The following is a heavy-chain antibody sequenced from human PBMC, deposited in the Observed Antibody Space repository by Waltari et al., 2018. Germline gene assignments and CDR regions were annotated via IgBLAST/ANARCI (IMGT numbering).Heavy chain of an antibody. D-gene: IGHD6-13*01. CDR2: IYYSGST. Sequence: QVQLQESGPGLVKPSETLSLTCTVSGGSISSYYWSWIRQPPGKGLEWIGYIYYSGSTNYNPSLKSRVTISVDTSKNQFSLKLSSVTAADTDVYYCARDGGAAAGTRWFDPWGQGTLVTVSS. CDR3: ARDGGAAAGTRWFDP. J-gene: IGHJ5*02. CDR1: GGSISSYY. V-gene: IGHV4-59*01.